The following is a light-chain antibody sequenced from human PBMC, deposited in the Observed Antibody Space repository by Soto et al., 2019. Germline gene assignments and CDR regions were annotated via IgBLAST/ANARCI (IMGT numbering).Light chain of an antibody. CDR1: QSVSIN. CDR2: DAF. CDR3: QQRSDWPAAT. Sequence: MLTQSPAILSLSPGERATLSCRASQSVSINLAGYQQKPGQAPRLLIYDAFNRATGVPARFSGSGSGTDFTLTISSLEPEDFAIYFCQQRSDWPAATFGQGTTLQIK. J-gene: IGKJ2*01. V-gene: IGKV3-11*01.